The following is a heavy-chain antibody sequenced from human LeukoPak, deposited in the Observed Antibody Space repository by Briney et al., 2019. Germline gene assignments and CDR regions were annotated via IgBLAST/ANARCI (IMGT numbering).Heavy chain of an antibody. CDR3: ASYVWGSYFGPKRFDY. CDR2: IYYSGST. V-gene: IGHV4-39*01. Sequence: SETLSLTCTVSGGSISGSSYYWGWIRQPPGKGLEWIGSIYYSGSTYYNPSLKSRVTISVDTSKNQFSLKLSSVTAADTAVYYCASYVWGSYFGPKRFDYWGQGTLVTVSS. CDR1: GGSISGSSYY. D-gene: IGHD3-16*01. J-gene: IGHJ4*02.